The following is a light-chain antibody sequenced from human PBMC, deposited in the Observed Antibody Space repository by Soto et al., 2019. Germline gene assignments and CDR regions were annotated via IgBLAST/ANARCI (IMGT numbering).Light chain of an antibody. J-gene: IGLJ1*01. CDR1: SSDVGVYHY. Sequence: QSALTQPASVSGSPGQSITISCTGTSSDVGVYHYVSWYQQHPGKAPKLMIYDVSNRHSGVYSRFSGSKSVNTASLTISGIQADDEDDYYCFSYTSSFNHVFGTGTKVTVL. CDR2: DVS. CDR3: FSYTSSFNHV. V-gene: IGLV2-14*01.